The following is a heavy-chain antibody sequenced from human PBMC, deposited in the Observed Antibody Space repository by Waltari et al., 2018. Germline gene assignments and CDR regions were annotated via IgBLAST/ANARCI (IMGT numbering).Heavy chain of an antibody. D-gene: IGHD6-19*01. CDR3: ARTDPMVTTYSSGWTRRHQPGYYYGMDV. CDR1: GGSISSSNW. Sequence: QVQLQESGPGLVKPSGTLSLTCAVSGGSISSSNWWSWVRQPPGKGLEWIGEIYHSGSTNYNPSLKSRVTISVDKSKNQFSLKLSSVTAADTAVYYCARTDPMVTTYSSGWTRRHQPGYYYGMDVWGQGTTVTVSS. V-gene: IGHV4-4*02. CDR2: IYHSGST. J-gene: IGHJ6*02.